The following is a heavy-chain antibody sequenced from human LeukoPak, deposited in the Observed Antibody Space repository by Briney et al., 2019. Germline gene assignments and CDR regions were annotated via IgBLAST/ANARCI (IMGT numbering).Heavy chain of an antibody. CDR1: GFTFSSYG. J-gene: IGHJ4*02. CDR2: ISYDGSNK. Sequence: GGSLRLSCTASGFTFSSYGVHWVRQAPGKGLEWVAVISYDGSNKYYADSVKGRFTISRDNSKNTLYLQMNSLRAEDTAVYYCAKQNRGYSGYDPYFDYWGQGTLVTVSS. CDR3: AKQNRGYSGYDPYFDY. V-gene: IGHV3-30*18. D-gene: IGHD5-12*01.